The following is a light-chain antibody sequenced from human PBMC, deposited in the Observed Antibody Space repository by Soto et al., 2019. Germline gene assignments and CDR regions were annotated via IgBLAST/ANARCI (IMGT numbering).Light chain of an antibody. V-gene: IGKV1-6*01. J-gene: IGKJ1*01. CDR3: LHDYSYPRT. Sequence: IQMTQSPSTLSASVGDRVTITCRASQAIRNDLGWYQQKPGKAPKLLIYTASTLQSGVPSRFSGSGSGADFTLTIRSLQPEDSATYYCLHDYSYPRTFGQGTKVDIK. CDR2: TAS. CDR1: QAIRND.